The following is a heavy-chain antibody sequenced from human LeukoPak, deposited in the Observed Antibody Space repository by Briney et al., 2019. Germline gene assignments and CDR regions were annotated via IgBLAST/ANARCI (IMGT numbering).Heavy chain of an antibody. CDR3: ARHKVGINYFDY. D-gene: IGHD2-21*01. V-gene: IGHV4-39*01. CDR2: IYYSGST. Sequence: PSETLSLTXTVSGGSISSSSYYWGWIRQPPGKGLEWIGSIYYSGSTYYNPSLKSRVTISVDTSKNQFSLKLSSVTAADTAVYYCARHKVGINYFDYWGQGTLVTVSS. J-gene: IGHJ4*02. CDR1: GGSISSSSYY.